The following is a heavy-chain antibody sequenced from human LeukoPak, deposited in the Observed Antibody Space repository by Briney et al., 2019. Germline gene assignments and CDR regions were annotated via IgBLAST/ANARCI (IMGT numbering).Heavy chain of an antibody. CDR3: ARVSFGPASEWFDP. J-gene: IGHJ5*02. CDR1: GFNVRSKY. V-gene: IGHV3-53*01. Sequence: GGSLRLSCAASGFNVRSKYMSWVRQAPGKGLECVSVFYSGGTTAYSDSVKGRFTVSIDNSTNTLYLQMNSLRAEDTAVYYCARVSFGPASEWFDPWGQGTLVTVSS. CDR2: FYSGGTT. D-gene: IGHD3/OR15-3a*01.